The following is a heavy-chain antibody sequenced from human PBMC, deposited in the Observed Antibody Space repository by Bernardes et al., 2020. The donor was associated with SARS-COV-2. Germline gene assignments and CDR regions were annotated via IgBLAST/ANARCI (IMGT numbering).Heavy chain of an antibody. CDR3: AKGAVLGAMRSNLDR. V-gene: IGHV3-23*01. CDR1: GFTFGSYV. J-gene: IGHJ5*02. Sequence: GGSLRLSCATSGFTFGSYVMSWVRQAPGKGLEWVSCISGSGDDSTDYADSVKGRFTISRDNSKNTLLLQMSSLRTEDTAVYYCAKGAVLGAMRSNLDRWGQGTLVTVSS. CDR2: ISGSGDDST. D-gene: IGHD1-26*01.